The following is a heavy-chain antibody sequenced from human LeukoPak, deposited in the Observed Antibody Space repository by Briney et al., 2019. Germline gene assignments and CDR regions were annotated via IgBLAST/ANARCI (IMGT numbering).Heavy chain of an antibody. D-gene: IGHD2/OR15-2a*01. V-gene: IGHV3-7*01. J-gene: IGHJ6*03. CDR3: ARDVIGYYYSYMDV. Sequence: GGSLSLSCAASGFTFSSYWMSWVRQAPGKGLEWGANIKQDGSEKYYVDSVKGRFTISRDNAKNSLYLQMNSLRAEDTAVYYCARDVIGYYYSYMDVWGKGTTVTVSS. CDR2: IKQDGSEK. CDR1: GFTFSSYW.